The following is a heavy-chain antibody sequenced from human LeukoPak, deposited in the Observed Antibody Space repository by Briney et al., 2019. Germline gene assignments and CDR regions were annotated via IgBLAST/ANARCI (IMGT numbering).Heavy chain of an antibody. CDR1: GGSISSSIYY. V-gene: IGHV4-39*01. CDR3: VRSSALTLGFY. J-gene: IGHJ4*02. CDR2: IFYTGST. Sequence: SETLSLTCAVSGGSISSSIYYWGWIRQPPGEGLEWIGYIFYTGSTYYNPSLNSRVTISVDTSKRQFSLRLTSVTAADTAVYYCVRSSALTLGFYWGQGVLVTVSS. D-gene: IGHD2/OR15-2a*01.